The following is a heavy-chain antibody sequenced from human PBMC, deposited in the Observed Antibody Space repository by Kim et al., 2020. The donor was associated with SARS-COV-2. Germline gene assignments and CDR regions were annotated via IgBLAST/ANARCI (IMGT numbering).Heavy chain of an antibody. V-gene: IGHV3-30*04. CDR2: ISYDGSNK. J-gene: IGHJ4*02. CDR3: ARDPYYDSPSSPYYFDY. D-gene: IGHD3-22*01. Sequence: GGSLRLSCAASGFTFSSYAMHWVRQAPGKGLEWVAVISYDGSNKYYADSVKGRFTISRDNSKNTLYLQMNSLRAEDMAVYYCARDPYYDSPSSPYYFDYWGQGTLVTVSS. CDR1: GFTFSSYA.